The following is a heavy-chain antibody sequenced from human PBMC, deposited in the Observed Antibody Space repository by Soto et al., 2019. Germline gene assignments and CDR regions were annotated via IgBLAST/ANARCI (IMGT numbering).Heavy chain of an antibody. D-gene: IGHD6-19*01. CDR1: VFTFSSYA. J-gene: IGHJ4*02. Sequence: PGGPLRLSCAASVFTFSSYAMSWVRQAPGKGLEWVSAISGSGGNTYYADSVKGRFTISRDNSKNTLYLQMNSLRAEDTAVYYCAKDASDSSGHWGQGTLVTVSS. CDR2: ISGSGGNT. CDR3: AKDASDSSGH. V-gene: IGHV3-23*01.